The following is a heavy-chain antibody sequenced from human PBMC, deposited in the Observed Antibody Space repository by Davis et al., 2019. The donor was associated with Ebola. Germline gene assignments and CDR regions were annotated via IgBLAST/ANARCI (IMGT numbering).Heavy chain of an antibody. Sequence: PGGSLRLSCAASGFIFSDYAMHWVRQAPGKGLEWVSSISGGGDKTHYADSVKGRFTVSRDNSKNTLYLQMNSLRAEDTAVYYCARARDIVVVVAATLDYWGQGTLVTVSS. J-gene: IGHJ4*02. D-gene: IGHD2-15*01. CDR1: GFIFSDYA. CDR2: ISGGGDKT. CDR3: ARARDIVVVVAATLDY. V-gene: IGHV3-23*01.